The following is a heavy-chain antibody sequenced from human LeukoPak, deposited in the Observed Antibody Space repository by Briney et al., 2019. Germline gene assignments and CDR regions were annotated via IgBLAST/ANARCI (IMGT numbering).Heavy chain of an antibody. Sequence: PSETLSLTCTVSGGSISSSSYYWGWIRQPPGKGLEWIGSIYYSGSTYYNPSLKSRVTISVDTSKNQFSLKLSSVTAADTAVYYCARLPRLLRYFEGFDPWGQGTLVTVSS. CDR3: ARLPRLLRYFEGFDP. V-gene: IGHV4-39*01. CDR1: GGSISSSSYY. D-gene: IGHD3-9*01. J-gene: IGHJ5*02. CDR2: IYYSGST.